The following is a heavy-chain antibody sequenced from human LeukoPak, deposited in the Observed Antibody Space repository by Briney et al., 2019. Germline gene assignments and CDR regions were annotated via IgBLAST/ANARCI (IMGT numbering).Heavy chain of an antibody. D-gene: IGHD3-22*01. CDR2: IWYDGSNK. J-gene: IGHJ5*02. V-gene: IGHV3-33*01. CDR1: GFTFSSYG. CDR3: ARDPYYYDSSGYYNH. Sequence: GGSLRLSCAASGFTFSSYGMHWVRQAPGKGLEWVAVIWYDGSNKYYADSVKGRFTISRDNSKNTLYLQMNSLRAEDTAVYYRARDPYYYDSSGYYNHWGQGTLVTVSS.